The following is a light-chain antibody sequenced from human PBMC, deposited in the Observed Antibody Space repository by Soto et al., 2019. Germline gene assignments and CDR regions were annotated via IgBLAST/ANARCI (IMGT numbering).Light chain of an antibody. J-gene: IGKJ1*01. V-gene: IGKV1-5*03. CDR3: LQDYNYPRT. CDR2: KAS. CDR1: QSISSW. Sequence: DIQMTQSPSTLSASVGDRVTITCRASQSISSWLAWYQQKPGKAPKLLIYKASSLESGVPSMFSGRGSGTDFTLTISSLQPEDVATYYCLQDYNYPRTFGQGTKVDIK.